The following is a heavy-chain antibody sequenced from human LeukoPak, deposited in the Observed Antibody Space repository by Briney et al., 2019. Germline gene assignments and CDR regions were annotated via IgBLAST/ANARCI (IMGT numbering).Heavy chain of an antibody. CDR3: ARAPERWYSYGSYTYYYMDV. J-gene: IGHJ6*03. CDR2: IYYSGST. D-gene: IGHD5-18*01. Sequence: PSETLSLTCTVSGGSISSYYWSWIRQPPGKGLEWIGYIYYSGSTNYNPSLKSRVTISLDTSKNQISLKLSSVTAADTTVYYCARAPERWYSYGSYTYYYMDVWGKGTTVTVSS. CDR1: GGSISSYY. V-gene: IGHV4-59*01.